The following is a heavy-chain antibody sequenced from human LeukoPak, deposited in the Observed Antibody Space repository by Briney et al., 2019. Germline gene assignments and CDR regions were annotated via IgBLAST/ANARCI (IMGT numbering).Heavy chain of an antibody. Sequence: ASVKVSCKASGYTFTGYYMHWVRQAPGQGLEWMGWINPNSGGTNYAQKFQGRVTMTGDTSISTAYMELSRLRSDDAAVYYCAREPYYDSSGSYRTAYYYYMDVWGKGTTVTVSS. J-gene: IGHJ6*03. CDR1: GYTFTGYY. CDR2: INPNSGGT. V-gene: IGHV1-2*02. CDR3: AREPYYDSSGSYRTAYYYYMDV. D-gene: IGHD3-22*01.